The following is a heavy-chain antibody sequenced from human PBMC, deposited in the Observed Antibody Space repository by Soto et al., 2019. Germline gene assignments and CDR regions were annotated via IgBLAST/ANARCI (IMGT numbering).Heavy chain of an antibody. CDR3: ARSSGTCYIWFGP. Sequence: QVQLVQSATEVKKPGASVKVSCKSSGYAFSTYGISWVRQAPGQGLEWMAWISAYNGDSNYAQHLQDRVTLTTDTSTSTVYMYVRSLRSDDTAGYFGARSSGTCYIWFGPWGQGTLVIVSP. CDR2: ISAYNGDS. D-gene: IGHD1-26*01. V-gene: IGHV1-18*01. CDR1: GYAFSTYG. J-gene: IGHJ5*02.